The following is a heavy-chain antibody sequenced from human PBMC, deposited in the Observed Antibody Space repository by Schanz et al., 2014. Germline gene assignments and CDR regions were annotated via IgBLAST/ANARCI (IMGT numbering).Heavy chain of an antibody. CDR3: ARSTGDPFDY. Sequence: QVQLQESGPGLVKPSETLSLTCTVSGYSISSGYYWGWIRQPPGKGLEWIGSVYHSGSTYYNPSLKSGVPILVDPPKTQFSLKLSSVTAADTAVYYCARSTGDPFDYWGQGTLVTVSS. V-gene: IGHV4-38-2*02. J-gene: IGHJ4*02. CDR2: VYHSGST. D-gene: IGHD7-27*01. CDR1: GYSISSGYY.